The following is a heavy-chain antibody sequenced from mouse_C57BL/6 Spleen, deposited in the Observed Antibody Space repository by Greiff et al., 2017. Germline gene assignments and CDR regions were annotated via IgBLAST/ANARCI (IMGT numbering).Heavy chain of an antibody. Sequence: VQLQQPGAELVKPGASVKMSCKASGYTFTSYWITWVKQRPGQGLEWIGDIYPGSGSTNYNEKFKSKATLTVDTSSSTAYMQLSSLTSEDSAVYYGARGENYYGSSSYAMDYWGQGTSDTVSS. V-gene: IGHV1-55*01. D-gene: IGHD1-1*01. CDR1: GYTFTSYW. CDR3: ARGENYYGSSSYAMDY. J-gene: IGHJ4*01. CDR2: IYPGSGST.